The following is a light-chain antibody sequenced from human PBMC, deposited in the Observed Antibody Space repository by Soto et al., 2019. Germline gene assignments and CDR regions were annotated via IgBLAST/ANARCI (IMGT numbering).Light chain of an antibody. CDR1: QTISSW. CDR3: QHYNSYSEA. J-gene: IGKJ1*01. Sequence: DIQMTQSPSTLSGSVGDRVTITCRASQTISSWLAWHQQKPGKVPKLLIYKASTLKSGVPSRFSGSGSGTEFTLTISSLQPDDFATYYCQHYNSYSEAFGQGTKVDIK. CDR2: KAS. V-gene: IGKV1-5*03.